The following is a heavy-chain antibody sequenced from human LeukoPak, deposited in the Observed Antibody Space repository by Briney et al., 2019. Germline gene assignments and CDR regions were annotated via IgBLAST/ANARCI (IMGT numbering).Heavy chain of an antibody. D-gene: IGHD3-10*01. V-gene: IGHV4-59*01. CDR1: GGSISSYY. Sequence: PSETLSLTCTVSGGSISSYYWSWIRQPPGEGLEWIGYIYYSGSTNYNPSLKSRVTISVDTSKNQFSLKLSSVTAADTAVYYCASSTYYGSGSYSYFDYWGQGTLVTVSS. CDR3: ASSTYYGSGSYSYFDY. CDR2: IYYSGST. J-gene: IGHJ4*02.